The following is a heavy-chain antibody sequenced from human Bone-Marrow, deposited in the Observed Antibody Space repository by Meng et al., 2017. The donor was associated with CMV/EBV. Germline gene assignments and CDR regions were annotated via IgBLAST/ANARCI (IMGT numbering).Heavy chain of an antibody. CDR2: IRSKAYGGTT. V-gene: IGHV3-49*04. CDR1: GFTFGDYA. CDR3: TREETYYDFWSGYCFDY. D-gene: IGHD3-3*01. Sequence: GESLKISCTASGFTFGDYAMSWVRQAPGKGLEWVGFIRSKAYGGTTEYAASVKGRFTISRDDSKSIAYLQMNSLKTEDTAVYYCTREETYYDFWSGYCFDYWGQGTLVTVSS. J-gene: IGHJ4*02.